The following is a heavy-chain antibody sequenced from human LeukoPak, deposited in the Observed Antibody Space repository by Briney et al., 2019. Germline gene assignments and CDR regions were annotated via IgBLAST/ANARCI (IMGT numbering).Heavy chain of an antibody. V-gene: IGHV4-39*07. CDR2: IYYSGST. J-gene: IGHJ5*02. Sequence: SETLSLTCTVSGGSISSSSYYWGWIRQPPGKGLEWIGSIYYSGSTYYNPSLKSRVTISVDTSKNQFSLKLSSVTAADTAVYYCARENIRRNWFDPWGQGTLVTVSS. CDR1: GGSISSSSYY. CDR3: ARENIRRNWFDP. D-gene: IGHD2/OR15-2a*01.